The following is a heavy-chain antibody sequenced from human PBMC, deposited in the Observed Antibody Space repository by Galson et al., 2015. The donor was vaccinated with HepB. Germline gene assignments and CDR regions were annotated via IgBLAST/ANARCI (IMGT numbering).Heavy chain of an antibody. V-gene: IGHV3-7*03. CDR1: GFTFSSHW. D-gene: IGHD6-19*01. Sequence: SLRLSCAASGFTFSSHWMTWVRQAPGRGLEWAGNREQDGTEINYVDSVKGRFTISRDNAKSSLYLQMNSLRVEDTAVYYCARSSGGTSDYWGQGTLVTVSS. J-gene: IGHJ4*02. CDR3: ARSSGGTSDY. CDR2: REQDGTEI.